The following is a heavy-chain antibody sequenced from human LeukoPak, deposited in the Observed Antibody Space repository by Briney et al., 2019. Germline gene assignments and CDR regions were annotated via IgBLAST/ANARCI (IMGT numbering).Heavy chain of an antibody. Sequence: SETLSLTCAVSGYSTSSGYYWGWIRQPPGKGLEWIGSIYHSGSTYYNPSLKSRVTISVDTSKNQFSLKLSSVTAADTAVYYCARVGYEYCSSTSCYWFDPWGQGTLVTVSS. V-gene: IGHV4-38-2*01. J-gene: IGHJ5*02. CDR2: IYHSGST. D-gene: IGHD2-2*01. CDR3: ARVGYEYCSSTSCYWFDP. CDR1: GYSTSSGYY.